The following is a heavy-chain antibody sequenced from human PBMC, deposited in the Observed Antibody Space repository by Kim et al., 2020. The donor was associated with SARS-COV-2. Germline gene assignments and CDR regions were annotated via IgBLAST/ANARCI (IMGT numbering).Heavy chain of an antibody. CDR1: GFTFSSYS. J-gene: IGHJ4*02. D-gene: IGHD1-1*01. Sequence: GGSLRLSCAASGFTFSSYSMNWVRQAPGKGLEWVSSISSSSSYIYYADSVKGRFTISRDNAKNSLYLQMNSLRAEDTAVYYCARDKAERNGDIDYWGQGTLVTVSS. V-gene: IGHV3-21*01. CDR3: ARDKAERNGDIDY. CDR2: ISSSSSYI.